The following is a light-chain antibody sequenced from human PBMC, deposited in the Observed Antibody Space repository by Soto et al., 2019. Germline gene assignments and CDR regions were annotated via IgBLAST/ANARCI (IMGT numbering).Light chain of an antibody. Sequence: EIVLTQSPGTLSLSPGERATLSCRASQSVSSGLLAWYQQKPGQAPRLLIWAASSRATGIPDRFSGSGSGTDFSLTISRLEPEDFAMYYCQQYHDSPRTFGQGTKVEIK. V-gene: IGKV3-20*01. J-gene: IGKJ1*01. CDR3: QQYHDSPRT. CDR1: QSVSSGL. CDR2: AAS.